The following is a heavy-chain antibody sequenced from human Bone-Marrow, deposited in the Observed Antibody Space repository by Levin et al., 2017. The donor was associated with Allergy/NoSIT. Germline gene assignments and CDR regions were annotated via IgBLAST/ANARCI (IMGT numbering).Heavy chain of an antibody. Sequence: SETLSLTCAVYGGSFSGYYWTWIRQSPGKGLEWIGEINHSGSTNYNPSLKSRITISVDTSKNQFSLKVRSVTAADTAVYHCARGTMTGGKCYLDFWGRGTLVTVSS. CDR1: GGSFSGYY. V-gene: IGHV4-34*01. CDR3: ARGTMTGGKCYLDF. D-gene: IGHD3-9*01. CDR2: INHSGST. J-gene: IGHJ4*02.